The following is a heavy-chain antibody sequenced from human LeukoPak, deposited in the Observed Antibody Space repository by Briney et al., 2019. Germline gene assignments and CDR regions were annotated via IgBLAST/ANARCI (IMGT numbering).Heavy chain of an antibody. V-gene: IGHV1-18*01. CDR3: ARVLYSSSWYGWYFDY. CDR1: GYTFTSYG. D-gene: IGHD6-13*01. J-gene: IGHJ4*02. Sequence: ASVKVSCEASGYTFTSYGISWVRQAPGQGLEWMGWISAYNGNTNYAQKLQGRVTMTTDTSTSTAYMELRSLRSDDTAVYYCARVLYSSSWYGWYFDYWGQGTLVTVSS. CDR2: ISAYNGNT.